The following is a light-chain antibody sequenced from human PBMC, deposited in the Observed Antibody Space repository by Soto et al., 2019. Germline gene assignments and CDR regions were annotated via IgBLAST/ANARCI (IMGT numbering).Light chain of an antibody. Sequence: EVEMTQSPATLSVTPGERAILSCRASQTVSTNLAWYQQKPGQAPRLLIYRASTRANGIPARFSGGGSGTEFTLTISSLQAEDFAIYYCQQYDKWPPYTFGQGTKVDIK. CDR2: RAS. J-gene: IGKJ2*01. CDR1: QTVSTN. V-gene: IGKV3-15*01. CDR3: QQYDKWPPYT.